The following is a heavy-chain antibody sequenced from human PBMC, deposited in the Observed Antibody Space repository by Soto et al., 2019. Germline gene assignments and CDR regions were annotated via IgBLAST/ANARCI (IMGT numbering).Heavy chain of an antibody. D-gene: IGHD3-16*01. J-gene: IGHJ6*02. CDR1: GYTFTGYY. CDR3: ARLRQPGDMDV. CDR2: INPNSGGT. V-gene: IGHV1-2*02. Sequence: QVQLVQSGAEVKKPGASVKVSCKASGYTFTGYYMHWVRQAPGQGLEWMGRINPNSGGTNYAQKFQRRVTMTRNASISTGYMELRRLRWDDTPGYYCARLRQPGDMDVWGQGTTVTVS.